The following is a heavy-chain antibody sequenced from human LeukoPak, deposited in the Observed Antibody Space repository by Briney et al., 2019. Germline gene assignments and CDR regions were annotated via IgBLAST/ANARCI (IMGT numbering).Heavy chain of an antibody. CDR1: GFTVSSNY. CDR2: IKRDGSDK. D-gene: IGHD6-19*01. CDR3: ARALYNTGWYPDYFDS. V-gene: IGHV3-7*01. J-gene: IGHJ4*02. Sequence: GGSLRLSCAASGFTVSSNYMSWVRQAPGKGLEWVANIKRDGSDKYYVGSVDGRFTISRVNAQNSLYLQMSSLRAEDTAIYYCARALYNTGWYPDYFDSWGQGTLVTDSS.